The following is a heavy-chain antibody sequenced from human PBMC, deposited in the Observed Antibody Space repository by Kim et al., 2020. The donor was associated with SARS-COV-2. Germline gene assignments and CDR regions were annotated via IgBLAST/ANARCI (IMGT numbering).Heavy chain of an antibody. Sequence: SETLSLTCTVSGGSISSSSYYWGWIRQPPGKGLEWIGSIYYSGSTYYNPSLKSRVTISVDTSKNQFSLKLSSVTAADTAVYYCARALDGDHWGQGTLVTVSS. CDR1: GGSISSSSYY. J-gene: IGHJ4*02. V-gene: IGHV4-39*01. CDR2: IYYSGST. CDR3: ARALDGDH.